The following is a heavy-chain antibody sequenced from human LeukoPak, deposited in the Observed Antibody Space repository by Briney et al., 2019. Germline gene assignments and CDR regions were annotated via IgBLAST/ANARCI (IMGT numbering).Heavy chain of an antibody. Sequence: GGFLRLSCEGSGYSLSAYNMNWVRQPPGKGLESVSYISSSSATIFYADSVKGRFTISRDNAKNSLYLQMNSLRPEDTAVYFCAREGGTIFGEGFDYWGQGTLVTVSS. V-gene: IGHV3-48*01. CDR1: GYSLSAYN. D-gene: IGHD3-3*01. CDR3: AREGGTIFGEGFDY. J-gene: IGHJ4*02. CDR2: ISSSSATI.